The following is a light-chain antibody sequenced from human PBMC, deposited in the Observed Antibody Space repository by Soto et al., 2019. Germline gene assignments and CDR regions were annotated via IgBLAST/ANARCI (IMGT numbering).Light chain of an antibody. CDR3: QQRSNWPSIT. Sequence: EIVLTQSPGTLSLSPGERATLSCRASQSIRSNYVAWYQQKPGQGPRLLIYGASTRATGIPARFSGSGSGTEFTLTISSLQSEDFTVYYCQQRSNWPSITFGQGTRLEIK. J-gene: IGKJ5*01. CDR1: QSIRSNY. V-gene: IGKV3D-20*02. CDR2: GAS.